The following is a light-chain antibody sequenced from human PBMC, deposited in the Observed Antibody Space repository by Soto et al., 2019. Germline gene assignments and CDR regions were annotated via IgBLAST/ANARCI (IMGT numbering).Light chain of an antibody. CDR2: GAS. Sequence: EIVLTQSPGTLSLSPGEGATLSCRASQTISNTYLAWYQQKPGQAPRLLIYGASSRATGIPDRFSGSGSGTDITLTISGLEPEDFAVYYCQSYGRTVFTFGPGTKVDIK. CDR1: QTISNTY. J-gene: IGKJ3*01. V-gene: IGKV3-20*01. CDR3: QSYGRTVFT.